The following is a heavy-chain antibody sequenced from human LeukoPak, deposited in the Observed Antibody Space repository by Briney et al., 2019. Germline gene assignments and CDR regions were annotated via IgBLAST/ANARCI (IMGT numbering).Heavy chain of an antibody. V-gene: IGHV1-2*02. Sequence: ASVKVSCKASGYTFTGYYMHWVRQAPGQGLEWMRWINPNSGGTNYAQKFQGRVTMTRDTSISTAYMELSRLRSDDTAVYYCARDPTYYYGSGSYYSDYRGQGTLVTVSS. CDR1: GYTFTGYY. D-gene: IGHD3-10*01. CDR2: INPNSGGT. CDR3: ARDPTYYYGSGSYYSDY. J-gene: IGHJ4*02.